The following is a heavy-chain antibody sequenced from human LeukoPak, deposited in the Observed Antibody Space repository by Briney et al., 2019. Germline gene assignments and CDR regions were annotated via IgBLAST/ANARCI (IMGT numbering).Heavy chain of an antibody. V-gene: IGHV3-7*01. J-gene: IGHJ6*02. Sequence: GGSLRLSCAASGFTLSNHWLTWVRQAPGKRPQWVAHINPSGSETAFLDSVRGRFTISRDSSKNSLYLQVNTLRVEDAAVYHCARGHYGLDVWGQGTTVTVSS. CDR3: ARGHYGLDV. CDR2: INPSGSET. CDR1: GFTLSNHW.